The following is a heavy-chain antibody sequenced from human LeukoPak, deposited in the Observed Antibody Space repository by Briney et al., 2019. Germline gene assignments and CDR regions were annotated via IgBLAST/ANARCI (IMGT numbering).Heavy chain of an antibody. CDR1: GYSFTDYY. CDR3: GRGNYDSAGFQRFDY. CDR2: IIPMFGTA. Sequence: SVKVSCKASGYSFTDYYIHWVRQAPGQGLKWMGGIIPMFGTAEYSQKFQDRVTINADEFTNTAYLELKSLRSDDTAVYYCGRGNYDSAGFQRFDYWGQGSLVTVSS. V-gene: IGHV1-69*13. J-gene: IGHJ4*02. D-gene: IGHD3-22*01.